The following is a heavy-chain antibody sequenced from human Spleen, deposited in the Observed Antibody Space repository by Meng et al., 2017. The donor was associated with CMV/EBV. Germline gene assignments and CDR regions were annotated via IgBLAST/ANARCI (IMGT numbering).Heavy chain of an antibody. Sequence: SVKVSCKASGYIFIGYHMHWVRQAPGQGLEWMGGIIPIFDTANYAQKFQGRVMITADKSTSTANMELRSLTSEDTSVYYFARVWHFDSSGSYYYGLDVWGQGTTVTVSS. D-gene: IGHD3-22*01. J-gene: IGHJ6*02. CDR2: IIPIFDTA. CDR3: ARVWHFDSSGSYYYGLDV. V-gene: IGHV1-69*06. CDR1: GYIFIGYH.